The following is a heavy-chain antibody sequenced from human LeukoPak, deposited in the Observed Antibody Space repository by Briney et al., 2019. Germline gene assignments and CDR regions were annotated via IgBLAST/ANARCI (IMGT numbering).Heavy chain of an antibody. CDR2: IYTSGST. V-gene: IGHV4-61*02. CDR1: GGSISSGSYY. Sequence: PSETLSLTCTVSGGSISSGSYYWSWIRQPAGKGLEWIGRIYTSGSTNYNPSLKSRVTISVETSKNQFSLKLSSVTAADTAVYYCARGRAGFDYWGQGTLVTVSS. J-gene: IGHJ4*02. CDR3: ARGRAGFDY.